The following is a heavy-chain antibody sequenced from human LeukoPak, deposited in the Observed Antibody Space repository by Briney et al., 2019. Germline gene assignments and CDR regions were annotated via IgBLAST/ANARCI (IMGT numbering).Heavy chain of an antibody. V-gene: IGHV4-34*01. CDR1: GGSFSGYY. J-gene: IGHJ4*02. Sequence: SETLSLTCAVYGGSFSGYYWSWIRQPPGKGLEWIGEINHSGSTNYNPSLKSRVTISVDTSKSQFSLKLSSVTAADTAVYYCARALTAIGYWGQGTLVTVSS. D-gene: IGHD2-21*02. CDR3: ARALTAIGY. CDR2: INHSGST.